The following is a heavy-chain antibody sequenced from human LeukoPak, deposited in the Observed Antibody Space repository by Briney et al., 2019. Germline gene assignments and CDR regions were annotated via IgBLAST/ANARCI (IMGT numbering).Heavy chain of an antibody. V-gene: IGHV4-59*01. CDR1: GGSISSYY. J-gene: IGHJ4*02. D-gene: IGHD6-13*01. CDR3: ARASYQVAAGLFDY. Sequence: PSETLSLTCTVSGGSISSYYWSWIGQPPGKGLEWIGYIYYSGSTNYNPSLKSRVTISVDTSKNQFSLKLSSVTAADTAVYYCARASYQVAAGLFDYWGQGTLVTVSS. CDR2: IYYSGST.